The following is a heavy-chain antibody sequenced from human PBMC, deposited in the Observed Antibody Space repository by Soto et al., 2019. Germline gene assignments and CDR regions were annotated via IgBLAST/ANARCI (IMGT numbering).Heavy chain of an antibody. CDR3: ARIGGIAAAEGPYYYYMDV. CDR1: GFSLSTSGMC. Sequence: GSGPTLVNPTQTLTLTCTFSGFSLSTSGMCVSWIRQPPGKALEWLARIDWDDDKYYSTSLKTRLTISKDTSKNQVVLTMTNMDPVDTATYYCARIGGIAAAEGPYYYYMDVWGKGTTVTLSS. V-gene: IGHV2-70*11. D-gene: IGHD6-13*01. J-gene: IGHJ6*03. CDR2: IDWDDDK.